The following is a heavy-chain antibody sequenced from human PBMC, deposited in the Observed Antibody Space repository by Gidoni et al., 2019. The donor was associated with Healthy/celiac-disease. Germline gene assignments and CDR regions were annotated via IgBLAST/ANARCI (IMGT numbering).Heavy chain of an antibody. CDR2: ISYDGSNK. CDR1: GFTFSSYG. CDR3: AKGDNCRGGSCYSEFGY. Sequence: QVQLVESGGGLVPPGRSLRLSCAASGFTFSSYGMHWVRQAPGKGLEWVAVISYDGSNKYYADSVKGRFTISRDNSKNTLYLQMNSLRAEDTAVYYCAKGDNCRGGSCYSEFGYWGQGTLVTVSS. J-gene: IGHJ4*02. D-gene: IGHD2-15*01. V-gene: IGHV3-30*18.